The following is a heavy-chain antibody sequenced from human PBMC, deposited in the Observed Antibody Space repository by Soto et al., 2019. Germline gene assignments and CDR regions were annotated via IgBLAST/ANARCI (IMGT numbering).Heavy chain of an antibody. CDR1: GFTFSSYS. D-gene: IGHD4-17*01. J-gene: IGHJ1*01. V-gene: IGHV3-48*01. CDR3: ARGLYGDTSEYFQY. Sequence: PGGSLRLSCAASGFTFSSYSMNWVRQAPGKGLEWVSYISSSSSTIYYADSVKGRFTISRDNAKNSLYLQMNSLRAEDTAVYYCARGLYGDTSEYFQYWGQGTLVTVSS. CDR2: ISSSSSTI.